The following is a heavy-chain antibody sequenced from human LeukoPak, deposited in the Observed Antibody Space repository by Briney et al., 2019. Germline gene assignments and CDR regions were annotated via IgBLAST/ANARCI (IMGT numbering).Heavy chain of an antibody. Sequence: SGTLSLTCAVYGGSFSGYYWSWIRQPPGKGLEWIGEINHSGSTNYNPSLKSRVTISVDTSKNQFSLKLSSVTAADTAVYYCARGLQLRYFDYWGQGTLVTVSS. CDR2: INHSGST. J-gene: IGHJ4*02. V-gene: IGHV4-34*01. CDR3: ARGLQLRYFDY. D-gene: IGHD3-9*01. CDR1: GGSFSGYY.